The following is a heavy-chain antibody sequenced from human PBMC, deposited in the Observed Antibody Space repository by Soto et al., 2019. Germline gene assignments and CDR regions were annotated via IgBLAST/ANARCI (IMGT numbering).Heavy chain of an antibody. CDR1: GGSISSGGYY. CDR3: AREWRDYYFDY. J-gene: IGHJ4*02. Sequence: QVQLQESGPGLVKPSQILSLTCTVSGGSISSGGYYWSWIRQHPGKGLEWIGYIYYSGSTYYNPSLKSRVTISVDTSKNQFSLKLSSVTAADTSVYYCAREWRDYYFDYWGQGTLVTVSS. CDR2: IYYSGST. V-gene: IGHV4-31*03.